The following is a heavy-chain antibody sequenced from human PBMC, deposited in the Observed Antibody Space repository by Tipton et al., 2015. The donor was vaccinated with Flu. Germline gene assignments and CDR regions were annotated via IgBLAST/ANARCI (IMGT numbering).Heavy chain of an antibody. V-gene: IGHV4-59*08. CDR1: GASIDFNY. CDR3: AKTYFDSSDSPDRFDP. J-gene: IGHJ5*02. CDR2: IYQSGTT. Sequence: TLSLTCSVSGASIDFNYWSWIRQPPGRGLEWIGSIYQSGTTYYNPSLKSRVTISVDTSRNQFSLKLSSVTAADTAVYYCAKTYFDSSDSPDRFDPWGQGTLVTVSS. D-gene: IGHD3-22*01.